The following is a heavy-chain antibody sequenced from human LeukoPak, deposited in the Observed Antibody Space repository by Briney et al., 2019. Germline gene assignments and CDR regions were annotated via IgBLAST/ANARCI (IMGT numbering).Heavy chain of an antibody. Sequence: SSETLFLTCAVYGGSFSGYYWSWIRQPPGKGLEWIGEINHSGSTNYNPSLKSRVTISVDTSKNQFSLKLSSVTAADTAVYYCARAGPIRARKYSSHWYFDLWGRGTLVTVSS. V-gene: IGHV4-34*01. CDR3: ARAGPIRARKYSSHWYFDL. CDR2: INHSGST. J-gene: IGHJ2*01. CDR1: GGSFSGYY. D-gene: IGHD6-6*01.